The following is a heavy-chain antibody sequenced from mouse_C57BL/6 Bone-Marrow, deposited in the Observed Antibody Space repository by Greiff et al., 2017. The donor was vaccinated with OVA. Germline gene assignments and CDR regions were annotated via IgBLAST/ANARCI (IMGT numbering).Heavy chain of an antibody. Sequence: QVQLQQPGAELVKPGASVKMSCKASGYTFTSYWITWVKQRPGQGLEWIGDIYPGSGSTNYNEKFKSKATLTVDTSSSTAYMQLSSLTSKDSAVYYCARPNYGSSYRLAYWGQGTLVTVSA. J-gene: IGHJ3*01. CDR1: GYTFTSYW. CDR2: IYPGSGST. CDR3: ARPNYGSSYRLAY. V-gene: IGHV1-55*01. D-gene: IGHD1-1*01.